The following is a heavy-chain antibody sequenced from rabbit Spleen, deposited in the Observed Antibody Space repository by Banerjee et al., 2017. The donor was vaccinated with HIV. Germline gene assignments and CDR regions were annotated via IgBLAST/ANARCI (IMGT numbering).Heavy chain of an antibody. J-gene: IGHJ3*01. Sequence: QEQLVESGGGLVQPGESLKLSCNASGIDFTNYGFSWVRQAPGKGPEWIAYIYPGFHIRDYANSVKGRFTISSDNDQNTVFLQMTSLTASDTATYFCARERSAGYAGNGALNLWGQGTLVTVS. CDR2: IYPGFHIR. V-gene: IGHV1S47*01. D-gene: IGHD4-2*01. CDR1: GIDFTNYG. CDR3: ARERSAGYAGNGALNL.